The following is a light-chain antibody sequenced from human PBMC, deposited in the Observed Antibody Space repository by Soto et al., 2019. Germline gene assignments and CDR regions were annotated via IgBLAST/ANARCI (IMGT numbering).Light chain of an antibody. J-gene: IGKJ5*01. Sequence: EIVLAQSPGTLSLSPGERATLSCRASQSVSSSFLAWYQKKPGQAPRLLIYGASSRATGIPDRFSGSGSGTDFTLTISRLEPEDFAVYYCQQYGSSPPTFGQGTRLEMK. CDR3: QQYGSSPPT. CDR2: GAS. CDR1: QSVSSSF. V-gene: IGKV3-20*01.